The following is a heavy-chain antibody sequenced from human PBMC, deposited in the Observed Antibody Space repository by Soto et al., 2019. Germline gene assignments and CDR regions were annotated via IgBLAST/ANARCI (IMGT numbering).Heavy chain of an antibody. V-gene: IGHV4-59*01. CDR2: IYYSGST. Sequence: PSETLSLTCSVSGGSISSYYWIWIRQPPGKGLEWIGYIYYSGSTNYNPSLKSRVTISVDTSKNQFSLKLSSVTAADTAVYYCARVASYYYDSSGTNFDYWGQGTLVTVSS. CDR1: GGSISSYY. CDR3: ARVASYYYDSSGTNFDY. J-gene: IGHJ4*02. D-gene: IGHD3-22*01.